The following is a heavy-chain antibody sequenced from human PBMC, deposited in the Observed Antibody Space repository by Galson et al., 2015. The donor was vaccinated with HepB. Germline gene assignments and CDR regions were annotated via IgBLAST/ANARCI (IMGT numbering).Heavy chain of an antibody. CDR1: GYTFSSYA. V-gene: IGHV3-30-3*01. J-gene: IGHJ4*02. D-gene: IGHD1-26*01. Sequence: SCKASGYTFSSYAMHWVRQAPGKGLEWVAVISYDGSNKYYAGSVKGRFTISRDNSKNTLYLQMNSLRAEDTAVYYCARGEYSGSYYAVGYWGQGTLVTVPS. CDR2: ISYDGSNK. CDR3: ARGEYSGSYYAVGY.